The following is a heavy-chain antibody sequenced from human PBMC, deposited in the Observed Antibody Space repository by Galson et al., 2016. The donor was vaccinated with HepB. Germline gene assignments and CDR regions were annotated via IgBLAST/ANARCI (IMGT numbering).Heavy chain of an antibody. CDR1: GGSVSSGGWH. CDR3: ARGLDSSKLGY. J-gene: IGHJ4*02. D-gene: IGHD4-11*01. Sequence: TLSLTCTVSGGSVSSGGWHCSWVRQFPGKGLEWIATIYNGGTTFYNPSLRSRATMSVDTSKSHFSLRLSSVTAADTAVYYCARGLDSSKLGYWGQGTLVTVSS. V-gene: IGHV4-31*03. CDR2: IYNGGTT.